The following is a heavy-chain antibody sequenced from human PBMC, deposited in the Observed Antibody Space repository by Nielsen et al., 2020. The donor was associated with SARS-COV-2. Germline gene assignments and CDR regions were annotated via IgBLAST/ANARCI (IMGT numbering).Heavy chain of an antibody. V-gene: IGHV3-23*01. D-gene: IGHD2-2*01. CDR1: GFTFSSYA. J-gene: IGHJ3*02. CDR3: ARVGRSSTSRGVYAFDI. Sequence: GESLKISCAASGFTFSSYAMSWVRQAPGKGLEWVSAISGSGGSTYYADSVKGRFTISRDNAKNSLYLQMNSLRAEDTAVYYCARVGRSSTSRGVYAFDIWGQGTMVTVSS. CDR2: ISGSGGST.